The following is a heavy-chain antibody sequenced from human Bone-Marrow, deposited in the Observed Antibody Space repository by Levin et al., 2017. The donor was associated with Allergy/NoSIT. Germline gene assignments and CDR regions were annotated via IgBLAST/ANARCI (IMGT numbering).Heavy chain of an antibody. CDR2: IRSKEYGGTA. Sequence: QSGGSLRLSCKGSGFRFGDYSMTWVRQAPGKGLEWVGFIRSKEYGGTAEYAASVSGRFSISRDDSKSLVYLQMNSLKTEDTAIYYCTREKSRDSDYNWFDPWGQGTLVTVSS. CDR3: TREKSRDSDYNWFDP. V-gene: IGHV3-49*04. CDR1: GFRFGDYS. D-gene: IGHD4-11*01. J-gene: IGHJ5*02.